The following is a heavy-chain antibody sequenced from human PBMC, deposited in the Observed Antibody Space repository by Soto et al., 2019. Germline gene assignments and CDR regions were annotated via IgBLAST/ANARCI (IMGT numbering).Heavy chain of an antibody. CDR3: ARLAPAGSMDV. D-gene: IGHD2-2*01. Sequence: SETLSLTCTVSGGSISRYYWRWIRQPPGKELEWIGYIYYSGSTNYNPSLKSRVTISVDTSKNQFSLKLSSVTAADTAVYYCARLAPAGSMDVPGKGPTLTVSS. J-gene: IGHJ6*04. CDR2: IYYSGST. CDR1: GGSISRYY. V-gene: IGHV4-59*01.